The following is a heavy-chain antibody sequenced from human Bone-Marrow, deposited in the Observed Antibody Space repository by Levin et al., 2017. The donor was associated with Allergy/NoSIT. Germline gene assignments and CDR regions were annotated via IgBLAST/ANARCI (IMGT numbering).Heavy chain of an antibody. Sequence: SGGSLRLSCAVSGVSAVTFNNVYMSWVRQAPGKGPEWVGRIEGLTEGATSKYPASVKGRFTISVDASKRILYLQMNSLKTADTALYYCATHSEHDSFRGNFAHWGQGTLVSVSS. J-gene: IGHJ4*02. CDR1: GVSAVTFNNVY. D-gene: IGHD1-1*01. CDR3: ATHSEHDSFRGNFAH. V-gene: IGHV3-15*04. CDR2: IEGLTEGATS.